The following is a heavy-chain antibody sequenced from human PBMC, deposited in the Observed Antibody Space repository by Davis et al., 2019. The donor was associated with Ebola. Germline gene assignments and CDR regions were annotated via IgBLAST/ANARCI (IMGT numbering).Heavy chain of an antibody. CDR3: ARDLSLYGRSGWFDP. CDR2: IYPGDSDT. D-gene: IGHD1-26*01. Sequence: GESLKISCKGSGYTFSTHWIGWVRQMPGKGLEWMGIIYPGDSDTRYSPSFQGQVTISADKSISTAYLHWRSLKASDTAMYYCARDLSLYGRSGWFDPWGQGTLVTVSS. CDR1: GYTFSTHW. V-gene: IGHV5-51*01. J-gene: IGHJ5*02.